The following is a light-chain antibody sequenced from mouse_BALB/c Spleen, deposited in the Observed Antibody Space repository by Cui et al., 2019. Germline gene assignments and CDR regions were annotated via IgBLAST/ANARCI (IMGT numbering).Light chain of an antibody. Sequence: VPTQSPAIMFASSGEKVTMSCSVNSSVNYMDWYQQKPGYSHRLRIYDTSNLDYGVPVRFSGSGSGTSYSLTISRMEAEDAATYYCQQWSSYPPTFGGGTKLEIK. J-gene: IGKJ2*01. CDR3: QQWSSYPPT. CDR1: SSVNY. CDR2: DTS. V-gene: IGKV4-55*01.